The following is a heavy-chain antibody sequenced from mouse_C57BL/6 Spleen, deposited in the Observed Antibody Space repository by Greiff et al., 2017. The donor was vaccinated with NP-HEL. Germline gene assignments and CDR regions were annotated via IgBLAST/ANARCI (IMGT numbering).Heavy chain of an antibody. V-gene: IGHV5-6*01. D-gene: IGHD1-1*01. CDR3: ARGGITTVEEYFDV. CDR2: ISSGGSYT. CDR1: GFTFSSYG. J-gene: IGHJ1*03. Sequence: EVQRVESGGDLVKPGGSLKLSCAASGFTFSSYGMSWVRQTPDKRLEWVATISSGGSYTYYPDSVKGRFTISRDNAKNTLYLQMSSLKSEDTAMYYCARGGITTVEEYFDVWGTGTTVTVSS.